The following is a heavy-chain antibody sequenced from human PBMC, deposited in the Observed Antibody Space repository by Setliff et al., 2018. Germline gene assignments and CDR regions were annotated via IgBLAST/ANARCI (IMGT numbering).Heavy chain of an antibody. V-gene: IGHV4-34*01. D-gene: IGHD2-21*01. CDR1: TASMTYYN. CDR3: ARAFLVAPALFFRRRKGNYMDV. J-gene: IGHJ6*03. Sequence: SETLSLTCSVSTASMTYYNWSWIREPPGKGMEWIGEINHSGVTRYNPSLMRRVTISVDTSKNQFCLRLHSVTAADTAVYYCARAFLVAPALFFRRRKGNYMDVWGKGTTVTVSS. CDR2: INHSGVT.